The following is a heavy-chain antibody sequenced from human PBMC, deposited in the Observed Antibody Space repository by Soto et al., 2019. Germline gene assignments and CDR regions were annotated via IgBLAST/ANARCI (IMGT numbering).Heavy chain of an antibody. CDR3: TALGCRSTSCNLDY. V-gene: IGHV1-69*13. CDR2: IIPVSGAA. D-gene: IGHD2-2*01. CDR1: GGTFGSYA. J-gene: IGHJ4*02. Sequence: SVKVSCKASGGTFGSYAFSWVRQAPGQGLEWMGGIIPVSGAAHYAQKFQGRVTITADESTSTAYMELSSLSSQDTAVYCVTALGCRSTSCNLDYWGQGTRVTVSS.